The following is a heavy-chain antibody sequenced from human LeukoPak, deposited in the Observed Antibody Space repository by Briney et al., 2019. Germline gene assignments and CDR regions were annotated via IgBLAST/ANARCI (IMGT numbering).Heavy chain of an antibody. D-gene: IGHD3-16*02. J-gene: IGHJ4*02. CDR1: GGSITSYF. CDR3: ARGAAASYHYFDY. CDR2: IYTSGST. Sequence: SETLSLTCTVTGGSITSYFWSWIRQPAGKGLEWIGRIYTSGSTNYNPSLKSRVTMSVDTSENQFSLKLSSVTAADTAVYYCARGAAASYHYFDYWGQGTLVSVSS. V-gene: IGHV4-4*07.